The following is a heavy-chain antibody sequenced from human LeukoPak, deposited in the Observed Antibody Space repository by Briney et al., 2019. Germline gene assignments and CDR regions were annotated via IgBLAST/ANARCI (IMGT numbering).Heavy chain of an antibody. Sequence: GESLKISCKGSGYSFTSYWIAWVRQMPGKGLELMGIIYPGDSNTKYSPSFQGQVTISADKSFTTAYLQWASLKAADSAMYYCARQTTLSRGWYFDLWGLGTLVTVSS. CDR2: IYPGDSNT. V-gene: IGHV5-51*01. CDR3: ARQTTLSRGWYFDL. CDR1: GYSFTSYW. D-gene: IGHD4-17*01. J-gene: IGHJ2*01.